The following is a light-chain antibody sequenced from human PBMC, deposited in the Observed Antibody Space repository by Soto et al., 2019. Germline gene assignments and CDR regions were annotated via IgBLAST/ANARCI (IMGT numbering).Light chain of an antibody. CDR1: SSDVGAYDF. V-gene: IGLV2-8*01. CDR3: SSYAGSNNFGV. Sequence: QSVLTQPASVSGSPGQSITISCTGTSSDVGAYDFVSWYQQHPGKAPKLMIYEVSKRPSGVPDRFSGSKSGNTASLTVSGLQAEDEADYYCSSYAGSNNFGVFGGGTKLTVL. CDR2: EVS. J-gene: IGLJ2*01.